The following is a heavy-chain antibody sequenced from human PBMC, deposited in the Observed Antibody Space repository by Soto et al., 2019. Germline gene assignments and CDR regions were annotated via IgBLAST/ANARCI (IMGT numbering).Heavy chain of an antibody. V-gene: IGHV4-30-2*01. Sequence: TSETLSLTCAVSGGSISSGGYSWSWIRQPPGKGLEWIGYIYHSGSTYYNPSLKSRVTISVDRSKNQFSLKLSSVTAADTAVYYCARASSGPPVGNWFDPWGQGTLVTVSS. CDR3: ARASSGPPVGNWFDP. CDR2: IYHSGST. J-gene: IGHJ5*02. CDR1: GGSISSGGYS. D-gene: IGHD1-26*01.